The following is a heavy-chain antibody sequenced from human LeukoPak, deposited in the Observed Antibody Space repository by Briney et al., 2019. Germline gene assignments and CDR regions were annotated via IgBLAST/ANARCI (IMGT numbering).Heavy chain of an antibody. D-gene: IGHD3-16*01. CDR1: GFTLSGYG. V-gene: IGHV3-21*01. CDR3: VRKGGPYTFDH. CDR2: ISSSSGYM. Sequence: GGSLRLSCVASGFTLSGYGMNWVRQAPGKGLEWVASISSSSGYMYYADSVEGRFTISRDNAKNSLYLQMNHLRDEDTAVYYCVRKGGPYTFDHWGQGTLVTVSS. J-gene: IGHJ4*02.